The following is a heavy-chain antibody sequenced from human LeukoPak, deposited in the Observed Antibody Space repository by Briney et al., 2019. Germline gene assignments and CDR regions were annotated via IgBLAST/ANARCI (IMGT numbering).Heavy chain of an antibody. CDR3: ASRGGYCSGGSCYGAFDY. V-gene: IGHV1-69*06. CDR2: IIPIFGTA. J-gene: IGHJ4*02. Sequence: SVKVSCKASGGTFSSYAISWVRQAPGQGLEWMGGIIPIFGTANYAQKFQGRVTITADKSTSTAYMELSSPRSEDTAVYYCASRGGYCSGGSCYGAFDYWGQGTLVTVSS. CDR1: GGTFSSYA. D-gene: IGHD2-15*01.